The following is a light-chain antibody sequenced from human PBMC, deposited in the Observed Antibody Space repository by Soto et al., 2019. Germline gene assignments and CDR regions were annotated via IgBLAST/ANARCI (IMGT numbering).Light chain of an antibody. CDR2: DAS. V-gene: IGKV3-11*01. J-gene: IGKJ5*01. CDR1: PSVSSY. CDR3: QHRSNWPAIT. Sequence: IVLPQSPATLSLSPGERATLSCRASPSVSSYLAWYQQKPGQAPRLLIYDASNRATGIPARFSGSGSGTDFTLTLSSLEPEDFAVYYCQHRSNWPAITFGQGTRLEI.